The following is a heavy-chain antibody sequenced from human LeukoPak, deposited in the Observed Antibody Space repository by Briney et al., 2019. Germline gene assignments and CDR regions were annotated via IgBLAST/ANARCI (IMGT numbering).Heavy chain of an antibody. Sequence: PSETLSLTCTVSGGSISSSSYYWGWIRQPPGKGLEWIGSIYYSGSTYYNPSLKSRVTISVDTSKNQFSLKLSSVTAADTAVYYCARRLSYDPGLFDYWGQGTLVTVSS. CDR1: GGSISSSSYY. J-gene: IGHJ4*02. CDR3: ARRLSYDPGLFDY. CDR2: IYYSGST. D-gene: IGHD2/OR15-2a*01. V-gene: IGHV4-39*01.